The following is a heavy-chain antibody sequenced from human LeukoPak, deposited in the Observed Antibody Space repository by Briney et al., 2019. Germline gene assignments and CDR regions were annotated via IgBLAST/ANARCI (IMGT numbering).Heavy chain of an antibody. CDR1: GFTFNAFG. V-gene: IGHV3-48*01. Sequence: GGSLRLSCAASGFTFNAFGMNCVRQAPGKGLEWVSYIGTTSGAIYYADSVKGRFTISRDSAKNSLYLQMNSLRAEDTAVYYCARFRTWGDKAFDYWGQGTLVTVSS. D-gene: IGHD2-21*02. J-gene: IGHJ4*02. CDR2: IGTTSGAI. CDR3: ARFRTWGDKAFDY.